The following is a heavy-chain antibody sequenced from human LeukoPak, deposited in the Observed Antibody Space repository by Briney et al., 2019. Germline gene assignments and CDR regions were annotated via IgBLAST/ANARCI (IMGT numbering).Heavy chain of an antibody. CDR3: ERERGLLYYYYMDV. CDR2: INPNSGCI. J-gene: IGHJ6*03. Sequence: GSSVTVSCQASLYTSTDHYMHWVRQAPGQGLEWMGWINPNSGCINFAQKFQDRATMTRDTSISTAYMELSRLRSDDTAVYYCERERGLLYYYYMDVGGKGTTVTVSS. CDR1: LYTSTDHY. V-gene: IGHV1-2*02. D-gene: IGHD3-10*01.